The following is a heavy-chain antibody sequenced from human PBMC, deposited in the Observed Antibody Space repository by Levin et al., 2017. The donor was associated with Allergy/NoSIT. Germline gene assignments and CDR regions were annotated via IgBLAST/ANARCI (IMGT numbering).Heavy chain of an antibody. CDR1: GYSFTSYW. Sequence: KVSCKGSGYSFTSYWIGWVRQMPGKGLEWMGIIYPGDSDTRYSPSFQGQVTISADKSISTAYLQWSSLKASDTAMYYCARHVTYSSSSDAFDIWGQGTMVTVSS. J-gene: IGHJ3*02. CDR2: IYPGDSDT. D-gene: IGHD6-6*01. CDR3: ARHVTYSSSSDAFDI. V-gene: IGHV5-51*01.